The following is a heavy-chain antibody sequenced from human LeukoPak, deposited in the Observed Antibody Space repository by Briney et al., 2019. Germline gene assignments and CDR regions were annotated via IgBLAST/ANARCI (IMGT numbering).Heavy chain of an antibody. J-gene: IGHJ4*02. CDR2: INHSGST. D-gene: IGHD3-10*01. Sequence: PSDTRSLTCAVYGGSFSGYYWSWIRQLPGKALEWIGEINHSGSTNYKTSIKSRVTISVETSKNQLSLKLSSVTAADTAVYYCARADGSGSYDWYYFDYWGQGTLVTVSS. CDR1: GGSFSGYY. CDR3: ARADGSGSYDWYYFDY. V-gene: IGHV4-34*01.